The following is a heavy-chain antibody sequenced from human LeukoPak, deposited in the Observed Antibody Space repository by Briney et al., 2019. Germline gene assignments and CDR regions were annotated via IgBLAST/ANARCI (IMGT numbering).Heavy chain of an antibody. V-gene: IGHV4-4*07. CDR1: GGSFSGYY. CDR3: ARDQSSSWYGYNWFDP. Sequence: SETLSLTCAVYGGSFSGYYWSWIRQPAGKGLEWIGRIYTSGSTNYNPSLKSRVTMSVDTSKNQFSLKLSSVTAADTAVYYCARDQSSSWYGYNWFDPWGQGTLVTVSS. D-gene: IGHD6-13*01. CDR2: IYTSGST. J-gene: IGHJ5*02.